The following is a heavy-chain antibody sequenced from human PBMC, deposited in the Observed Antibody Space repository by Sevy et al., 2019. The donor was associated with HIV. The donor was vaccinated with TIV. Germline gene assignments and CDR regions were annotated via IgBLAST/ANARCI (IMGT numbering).Heavy chain of an antibody. Sequence: SETLSLTCAVSGGSIGSGGYSWSWIRQPPGKGLEWIGYIYHSGSTYYNPSLKSRVTISVDRSKNQFSLKLSSVTAADTAVYYCARGLLGDAFDIWGQGTMVTVSS. V-gene: IGHV4-30-2*01. CDR2: IYHSGST. CDR3: ARGLLGDAFDI. CDR1: GGSIGSGGYS. D-gene: IGHD3-10*01. J-gene: IGHJ3*02.